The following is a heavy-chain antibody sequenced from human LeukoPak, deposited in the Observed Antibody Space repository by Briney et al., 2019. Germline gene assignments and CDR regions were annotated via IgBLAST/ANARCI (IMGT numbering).Heavy chain of an antibody. Sequence: ASVKVSCKASGGTFSSFVIGWVQQAPGQGLEWMGGIIPVFGTTHYAQKFQGRVTITADESTSTAYMEVSSLRSEDTAVYFRTRGLRGACSGNSCPSGDYWGQGTLVTGSS. V-gene: IGHV1-69*01. J-gene: IGHJ4*02. CDR1: GGTFSSFV. D-gene: IGHD2-15*01. CDR2: IIPVFGTT. CDR3: TRGLRGACSGNSCPSGDY.